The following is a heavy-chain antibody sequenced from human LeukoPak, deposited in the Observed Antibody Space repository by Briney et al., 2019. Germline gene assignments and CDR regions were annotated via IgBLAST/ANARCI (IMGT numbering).Heavy chain of an antibody. CDR1: GYTFTSYA. D-gene: IGHD2-15*01. CDR2: ISAYNGNT. J-gene: IGHJ4*01. Sequence: ASVKLSCKASGYTFTSYAMSWVRQAPGQGLEWMGWISAYNGNTNYAQKISGRVTMTTDTSTSTAYVELRSLRSDDTAVYYCARSNRSWVYFDAYWGQ. V-gene: IGHV1-18*01. CDR3: ARSNRSWVYFDAY.